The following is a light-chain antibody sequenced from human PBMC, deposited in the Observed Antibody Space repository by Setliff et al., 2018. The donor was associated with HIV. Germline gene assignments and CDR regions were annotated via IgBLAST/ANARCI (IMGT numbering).Light chain of an antibody. J-gene: IGLJ1*01. CDR3: SSYTSSSSYV. CDR1: SNDVGGYNY. CDR2: DVS. V-gene: IGLV2-14*01. Sequence: QSVLAQPASVSGSPGQSITISCTGSSNDVGGYNYVSWYQQRPGKAPELVIYDVSNRPSGVSNRFSGSKSGNTASLTISGLQADDEADYYCSSYTSSSSYVFGAGTKVTVL.